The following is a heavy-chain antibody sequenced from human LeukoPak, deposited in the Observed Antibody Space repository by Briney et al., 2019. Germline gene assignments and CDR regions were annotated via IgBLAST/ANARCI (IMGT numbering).Heavy chain of an antibody. D-gene: IGHD2-8*01. Sequence: PSETLSLTCTVSGGSINYYYWMWIRQPPGKGLEWIGYIYYSGGTHYNPSLKSRVTMLVDTSKNQFSLKLTAVTAADTAVYYCAREDIVLMADAFDPWGQGTLVTVSS. CDR3: AREDIVLMADAFDP. J-gene: IGHJ5*02. V-gene: IGHV4-59*01. CDR1: GGSINYYY. CDR2: IYYSGGT.